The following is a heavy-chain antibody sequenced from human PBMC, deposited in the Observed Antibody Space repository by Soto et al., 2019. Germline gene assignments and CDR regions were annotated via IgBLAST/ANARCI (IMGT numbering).Heavy chain of an antibody. CDR2: ISGYNGNT. D-gene: IGHD2-21*02. V-gene: IGHV1-18*01. CDR1: GYHIITYG. CDR3: ARGHSLTYVVGALTVDL. J-gene: IGHJ5*02. Sequence: QVHLEQSGPEVQRPGASVKVSCRASGYHIITYGISRVRQAPGQAPELMGWISGYNGNTNYPPNFEGGVSMTTDVFTNTTAMELRSLRCDDAAVYYCARGHSLTYVVGALTVDLWGQGTPVTVSS.